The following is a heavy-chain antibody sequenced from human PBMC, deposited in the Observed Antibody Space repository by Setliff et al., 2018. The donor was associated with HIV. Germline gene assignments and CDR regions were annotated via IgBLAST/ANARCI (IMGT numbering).Heavy chain of an antibody. Sequence: SGPTLVNPTPTLTLTCTFSGFSLSTGGVGLGWLRQPPGKAPECLGIIYWDDNKHYTPSLQDRLTITKDTFRHQVVLTMTNMAPVDTGTYYCAHSRMGVSGWPVFDSWGQGTLVTVSS. D-gene: IGHD3-16*01. CDR3: AHSRMGVSGWPVFDS. CDR2: IYWDDNK. V-gene: IGHV2-5*02. CDR1: GFSLSTGGVG. J-gene: IGHJ4*02.